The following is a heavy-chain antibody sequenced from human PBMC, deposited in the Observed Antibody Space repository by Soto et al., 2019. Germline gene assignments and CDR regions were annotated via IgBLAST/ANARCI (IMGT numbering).Heavy chain of an antibody. CDR3: ARDRNLETSAWARDY. V-gene: IGHV1-46*03. Sequence: QVQLVQSGAEVKKAGDAVEVSCKASGYTFTSHYVHWVRQAPGQGLEWMGLINANSGTTSYAQKFQGRVTMTRDTPTSTEYMELSSLRFEDTAVYYCARDRNLETSAWARDYWGQGTLVTVSS. CDR2: INANSGTT. CDR1: GYTFTSHY. D-gene: IGHD6-19*01. J-gene: IGHJ4*02.